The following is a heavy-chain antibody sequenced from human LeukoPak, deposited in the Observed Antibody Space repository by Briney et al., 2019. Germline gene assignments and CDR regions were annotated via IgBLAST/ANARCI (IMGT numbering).Heavy chain of an antibody. CDR1: GFTFRTYS. D-gene: IGHD3-3*01. Sequence: GGSLRLSCVGSGFTFRTYSMNWVRLAPGEGLEWVTSISASSKSIYYADSVKGRFTLSRDNAKNSLFLQMNSLSAEDTAEYYCARDEIFGDTNWFDPWGQGTLVTVSS. CDR2: ISASSKSI. J-gene: IGHJ5*02. CDR3: ARDEIFGDTNWFDP. V-gene: IGHV3-21*01.